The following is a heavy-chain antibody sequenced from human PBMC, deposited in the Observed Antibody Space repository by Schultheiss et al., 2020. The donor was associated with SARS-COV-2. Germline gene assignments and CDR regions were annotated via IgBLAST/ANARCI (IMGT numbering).Heavy chain of an antibody. CDR3: ARVPFYYYYMDV. Sequence: ASVKVSCKASGYTFTSYGISWVRQAPGQGLEWMGIINPSGGSTSYAQKFQGRVTMTRDTSTSTVYMELSSLRSEDTAVYYCARVPFYYYYMDVWGKGTTVTVSS. J-gene: IGHJ6*03. V-gene: IGHV1-46*03. CDR1: GYTFTSYG. CDR2: INPSGGST.